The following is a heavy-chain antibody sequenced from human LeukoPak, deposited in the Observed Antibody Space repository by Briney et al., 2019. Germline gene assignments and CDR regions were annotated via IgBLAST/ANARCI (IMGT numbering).Heavy chain of an antibody. CDR2: ISSSSSYI. J-gene: IGHJ4*02. V-gene: IGHV3-21*01. CDR1: GFTFSSYS. CDR3: ARSYSSSWTDY. D-gene: IGHD6-13*01. Sequence: GGSLRLSCAASGFTFSSYSLNWVRQAPGQGLEWVSSISSSSSYIYYADSVKGRFTISRDNAKNSLYLQMNSLRAEDTAVYYCARSYSSSWTDYWGQGTLVTVSS.